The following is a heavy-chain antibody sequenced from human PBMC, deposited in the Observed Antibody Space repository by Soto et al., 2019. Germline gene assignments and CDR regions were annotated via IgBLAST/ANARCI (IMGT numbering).Heavy chain of an antibody. V-gene: IGHV4-61*08. CDR3: ARIPVDTDMINWVDP. CDR2: IYYGGST. CDR1: GGSVSSGDYY. D-gene: IGHD5-18*01. Sequence: QVQLQESGPGLVKPSETLSLTCTVSGGSVSSGDYYWSWIRQPPGKGLEWIGYIYYGGSTNHNPSLKSRVRISVDTSKNQFSLKLNSVTAADTAVYYCARIPVDTDMINWVDPWGQGTLVTVSS. J-gene: IGHJ5*02.